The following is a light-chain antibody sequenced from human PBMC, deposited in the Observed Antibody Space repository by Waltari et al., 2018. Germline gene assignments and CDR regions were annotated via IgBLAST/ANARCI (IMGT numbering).Light chain of an antibody. Sequence: QADLTQPASVSGSPGQSITISCTGSNSDVGNYNLVSWYQKHPGKAPKLIIYEVTNRPSGISDRFSGFKTGNTASLTISGLQAEDEADYYCCSYAGSWIWVFGGGTELTVL. CDR3: CSYAGSWIWV. J-gene: IGLJ3*02. V-gene: IGLV2-23*02. CDR2: EVT. CDR1: NSDVGNYNL.